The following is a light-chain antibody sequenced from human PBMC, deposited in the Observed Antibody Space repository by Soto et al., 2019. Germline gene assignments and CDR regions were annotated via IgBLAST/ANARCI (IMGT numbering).Light chain of an antibody. Sequence: EIVLTQSPATLSLSPGERATLSCRASQSVGSDLAWYQQRPGQAPRLLLYDASNRATAIPARFSGSGSGTDFTLTISSLEPEDFAVYYCQQRSDWSRITFGGGTRVEVK. V-gene: IGKV3-11*01. J-gene: IGKJ4*01. CDR2: DAS. CDR1: QSVGSD. CDR3: QQRSDWSRIT.